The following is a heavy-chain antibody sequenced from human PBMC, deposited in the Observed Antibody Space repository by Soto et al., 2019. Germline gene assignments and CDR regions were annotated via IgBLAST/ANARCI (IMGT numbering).Heavy chain of an antibody. CDR2: ISYDGSNK. CDR3: ARDPDADYYGMDV. V-gene: IGHV3-30-3*01. Sequence: QVQLVESGGGVVQPGRSLRLSCAASGFTFSSYAMHWVRQAPGKGLEWVAVISYDGSNKYYADSVKGRFTNSRDNSKNTLYLQMNSLRAEDTAVYYCARDPDADYYGMDVWGQGTTVTVSS. CDR1: GFTFSSYA. J-gene: IGHJ6*02.